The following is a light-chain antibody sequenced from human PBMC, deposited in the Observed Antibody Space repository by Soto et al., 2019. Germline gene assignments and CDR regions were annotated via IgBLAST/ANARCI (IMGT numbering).Light chain of an antibody. CDR3: QQYKNWPRIT. V-gene: IGKV3-15*01. Sequence: EIVMTQSPDTLSVSPGERVTLSCRASQTVSHNLAWYQQKFGQAPRLLIYAASTRATGSPARFSGSGSETEFTLTISSLQSEDFGVYYCQQYKNWPRITFGQGTRLEIK. J-gene: IGKJ5*01. CDR2: AAS. CDR1: QTVSHN.